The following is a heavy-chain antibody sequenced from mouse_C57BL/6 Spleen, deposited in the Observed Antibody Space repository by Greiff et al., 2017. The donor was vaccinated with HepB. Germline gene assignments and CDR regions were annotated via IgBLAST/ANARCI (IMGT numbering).Heavy chain of an antibody. CDR1: GFTFSDFY. Sequence: EVQLVESGGGLVQSGRSLRLSCATSGFTFSDFYMEWVRQAPGKGLEWIAASRNKANDYTTECSASVKGRFIVSRDTSQSILYLQMNALRAEDTAIYYCARDPYYYGSSYLSYWYFDVWGTGTTVTVSS. J-gene: IGHJ1*03. D-gene: IGHD1-1*01. V-gene: IGHV7-1*01. CDR2: SRNKANDYTT. CDR3: ARDPYYYGSSYLSYWYFDV.